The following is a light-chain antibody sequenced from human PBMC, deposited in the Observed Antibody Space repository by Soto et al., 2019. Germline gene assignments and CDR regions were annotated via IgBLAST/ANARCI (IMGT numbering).Light chain of an antibody. CDR2: DVS. CDR3: SSYTDFNLYV. Sequence: QPVLTQPASVSGSPGQSISLSCTGTSSDVGGYNYVSWYQHQPGKAPKLVIFDVSGRPSGISNRFSGSKSGNTASLTISELRPEDEADYYCSSYTDFNLYVFGTGTKVTVL. CDR1: SSDVGGYNY. J-gene: IGLJ1*01. V-gene: IGLV2-14*03.